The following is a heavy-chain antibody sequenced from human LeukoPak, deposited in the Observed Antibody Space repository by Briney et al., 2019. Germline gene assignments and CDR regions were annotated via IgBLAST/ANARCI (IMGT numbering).Heavy chain of an antibody. CDR1: GFTFSNYW. CDR3: ARDPHGYWWFDP. D-gene: IGHD5-18*01. Sequence: PGGSLRLSCAASGFTFSNYWMHWVRQAPGKGLVWVSRINSDGSSTTYAGSVKGRFTISRDNAKNTLYLQMNSLRAEDTAVYYCARDPHGYWWFDPWGQGTLVTVSS. CDR2: INSDGSST. J-gene: IGHJ5*02. V-gene: IGHV3-74*03.